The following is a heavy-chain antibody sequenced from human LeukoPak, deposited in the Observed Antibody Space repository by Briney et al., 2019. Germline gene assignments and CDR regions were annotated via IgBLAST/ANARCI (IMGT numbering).Heavy chain of an antibody. CDR2: ISGSGGST. CDR1: GFTFSCFA. Sequence: GGSLRLSCSASGFTFSCFAMSWVRQAPGKGLEWVSGISGSGGSTYYADSMKGRFTISRDNSKNTLYLQINSLRAEDTAVYYCAKDFSVGVTMIRGPFDPWGQGTLVTVSS. J-gene: IGHJ5*02. V-gene: IGHV3-23*01. CDR3: AKDFSVGVTMIRGPFDP. D-gene: IGHD3-10*01.